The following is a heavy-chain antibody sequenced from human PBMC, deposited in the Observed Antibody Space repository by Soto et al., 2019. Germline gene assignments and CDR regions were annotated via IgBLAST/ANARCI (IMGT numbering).Heavy chain of an antibody. D-gene: IGHD2-15*01. CDR1: GGSFSGYY. CDR3: ARDTPKVVAATRTPYGAFDI. J-gene: IGHJ3*02. V-gene: IGHV4-34*01. Sequence: SETLSLTCAVYGGSFSGYYWSWIRQPPGKGLEWIGEINHSGSTNYNPSLKSRVTISVDTSKNQFSLKLSSVTAADTAVYYCARDTPKVVAATRTPYGAFDIWGQGTMVT. CDR2: INHSGST.